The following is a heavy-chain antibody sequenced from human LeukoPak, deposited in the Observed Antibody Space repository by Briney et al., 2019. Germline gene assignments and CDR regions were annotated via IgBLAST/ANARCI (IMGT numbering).Heavy chain of an antibody. CDR2: INHGGST. J-gene: IGHJ4*02. CDR3: ARPGLAYCGADCYSTEGYYFNY. D-gene: IGHD2-21*01. V-gene: IGHV4-34*01. CDR1: GESFSIYF. Sequence: SETLSLTCAVYGESFSIYFYSWIRQPPGKGLEWIGEINHGGSTSYNPSLKSRVTISVDTSKNQFSLRLSSVTAADTAMYYCARPGLAYCGADCYSTEGYYFNYWSQGTLVTVSS.